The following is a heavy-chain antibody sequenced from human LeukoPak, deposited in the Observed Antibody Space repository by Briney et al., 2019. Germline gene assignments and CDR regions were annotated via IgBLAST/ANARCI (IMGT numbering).Heavy chain of an antibody. CDR1: GFTFSSYE. CDR2: ISSSGSTI. J-gene: IGHJ4*02. V-gene: IGHV3-48*03. Sequence: GGSLRLSCAASGFTFSSYEMNWVRQAPGKGLEWVSYISSSGSTIYYADSVKGRFTISRDNAKNSLYLQMNSLRAEDTAVYYCVRDRLGGDCSFDYWGQGTLVTVSS. D-gene: IGHD2-21*02. CDR3: VRDRLGGDCSFDY.